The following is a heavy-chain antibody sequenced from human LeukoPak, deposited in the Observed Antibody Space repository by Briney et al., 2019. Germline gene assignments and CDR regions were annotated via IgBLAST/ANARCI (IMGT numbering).Heavy chain of an antibody. CDR1: GYTFTSYG. CDR3: ATGFYGDYVGSFDY. CDR2: ISAYNGNT. V-gene: IGHV1-18*01. D-gene: IGHD4-17*01. J-gene: IGHJ4*02. Sequence: ASVKVSCKASGYTFTSYGISWVRQAPGQGLEWMGWISAYNGNTNYAQKLQGRVTMTTDTSTSTAYMELRSLRSDDTAVYYCATGFYGDYVGSFDYWGQGTLVTVSS.